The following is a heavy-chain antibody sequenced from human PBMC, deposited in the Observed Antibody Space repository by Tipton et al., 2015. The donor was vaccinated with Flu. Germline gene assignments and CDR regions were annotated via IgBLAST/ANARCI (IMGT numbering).Heavy chain of an antibody. J-gene: IGHJ3*02. CDR3: ARDRSGSGSYYSAFDI. V-gene: IGHV4-4*07. CDR1: GGSINSYY. D-gene: IGHD3-10*01. Sequence: TLSLTCTVSGGSINSYYWTWIRQSAGKGLEWLGRIYTTGSTNYNPSLTSRVTMSLDTSENQLSLKLSSVTAADTAVYYCARDRSGSGSYYSAFDIWGQGTMVTVSS. CDR2: IYTTGST.